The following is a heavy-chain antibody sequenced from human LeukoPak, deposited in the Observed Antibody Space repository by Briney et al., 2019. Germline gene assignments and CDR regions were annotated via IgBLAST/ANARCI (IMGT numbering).Heavy chain of an antibody. CDR3: ARGDLEVKALDY. J-gene: IGHJ4*02. Sequence: SVKVSCKASGGTLISYAISWVGQAPGQGREGMGGIIPIFGTANCAQKFQGRVTITTDESTSTAYMELSSLRSEDTAVYYCARGDLEVKALDYWGQGTLVTVSS. V-gene: IGHV1-69*05. D-gene: IGHD4-23*01. CDR2: IIPIFGTA. CDR1: GGTLISYA.